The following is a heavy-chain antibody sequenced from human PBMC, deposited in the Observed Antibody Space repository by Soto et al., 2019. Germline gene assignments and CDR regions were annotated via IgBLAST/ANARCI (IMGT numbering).Heavy chain of an antibody. CDR2: IYYSGST. J-gene: IGHJ4*02. D-gene: IGHD7-27*01. CDR1: GGSISSYY. CDR3: ARRGDWGSDEFDY. V-gene: IGHV4-59*08. Sequence: SETLSLTCTVSGGSISSYYWSWIRQPPGKGLEWIGYIYYSGSTSYDPSLKSRVIISVDMSKNQFPLKLSSVTAADTAVYYCARRGDWGSDEFDYWGQGTLVTVSS.